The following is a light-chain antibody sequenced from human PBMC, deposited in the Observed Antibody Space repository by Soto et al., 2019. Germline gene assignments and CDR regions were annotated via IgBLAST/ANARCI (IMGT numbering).Light chain of an antibody. CDR3: TSDTSSSTVV. Sequence: LTQPPSVSGSPGQSVTISCTGTSSDVGSYDRVSWYQQPPGTAPKLMIYDVSNRPSGVPDRFSGSKSGNTASLTISGLQAEDEAAYYCTSDTSSSTVVFGGGTKVTVL. J-gene: IGLJ2*01. CDR2: DVS. CDR1: SSDVGSYDR. V-gene: IGLV2-18*02.